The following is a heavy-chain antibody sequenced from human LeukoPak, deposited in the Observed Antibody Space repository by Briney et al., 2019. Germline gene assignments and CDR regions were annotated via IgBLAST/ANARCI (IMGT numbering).Heavy chain of an antibody. CDR2: IYYSGST. D-gene: IGHD5-24*01. V-gene: IGHV4-31*03. Sequence: SETLSLTCTVSGDSISSGGYYWSWIRQHPGKGLEWIGYIYYSGSTYYNPSLKSRVTISVDTSKNQFSLKLSSVTAADTAVYYCARDRDGYEGEFDYWGQGTLVTVSS. CDR1: GDSISSGGYY. J-gene: IGHJ4*02. CDR3: ARDRDGYEGEFDY.